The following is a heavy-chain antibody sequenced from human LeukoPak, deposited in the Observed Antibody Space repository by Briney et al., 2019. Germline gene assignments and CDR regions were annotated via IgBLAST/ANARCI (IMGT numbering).Heavy chain of an antibody. CDR2: INPSGGST. D-gene: IGHD2-15*01. J-gene: IGHJ5*02. CDR3: ARDPCGGSCYEGFDP. Sequence: ASVKVSCKASGYTFTSYYMRWVRQAPGQGLEWMGIINPSGGSTSYAQKFQGRVTMTRDTSTSTVYMELSSLRSEDTAVYYCARDPCGGSCYEGFDPWGQGTLVTVSS. V-gene: IGHV1-46*01. CDR1: GYTFTSYY.